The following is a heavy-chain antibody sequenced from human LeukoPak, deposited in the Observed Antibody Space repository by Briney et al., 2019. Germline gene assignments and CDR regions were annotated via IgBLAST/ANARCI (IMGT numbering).Heavy chain of an antibody. J-gene: IGHJ4*02. CDR3: ARDYYYGSGYYFDY. Sequence: SQTLSLTCTVSGGSISRGSYYWSWIRQPPGEGLELIGRIYTSGSTNYNPSLKSRVTISVDTSKNQFSLKLSSVTAADTAVYYCARDYYYGSGYYFDYWGQETLVTVSS. CDR2: IYTSGST. CDR1: GGSISRGSYY. V-gene: IGHV4-61*02. D-gene: IGHD3-10*01.